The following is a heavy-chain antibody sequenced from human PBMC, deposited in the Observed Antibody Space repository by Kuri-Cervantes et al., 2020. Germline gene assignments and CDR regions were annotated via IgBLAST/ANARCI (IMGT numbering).Heavy chain of an antibody. CDR1: GFTVSSNY. J-gene: IGHJ6*02. V-gene: IGHV3-53*01. D-gene: IGHD2/OR15-2a*01. Sequence: GESLKISCAASGFTVSSNYMSWVRQAPGKGLEWVSVIYSGGSTYYADSVKGRFTISRDSSKNTLYLQMNSLRAEDTAVYYCARDPNIHGYYYGMDVWGQGTTVTVSS. CDR3: ARDPNIHGYYYGMDV. CDR2: IYSGGST.